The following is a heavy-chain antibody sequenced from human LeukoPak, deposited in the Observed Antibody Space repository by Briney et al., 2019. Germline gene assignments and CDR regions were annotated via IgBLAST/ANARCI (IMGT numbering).Heavy chain of an antibody. D-gene: IGHD7-27*01. J-gene: IGHJ4*02. Sequence: ASVKVSCKASGYSFTDHYMHWVRQAPGQGLEWMGWININSGGTRFPREFQGRVTMTRDTSVSTAYMELSRLRSDDTAVYYCARLTGNREFDYWGQGALVTVSS. V-gene: IGHV1-2*02. CDR2: ININSGGT. CDR1: GYSFTDHY. CDR3: ARLTGNREFDY.